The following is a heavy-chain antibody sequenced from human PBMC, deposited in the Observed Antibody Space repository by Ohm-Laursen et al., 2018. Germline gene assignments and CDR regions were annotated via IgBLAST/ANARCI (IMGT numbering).Heavy chain of an antibody. CDR1: GYTFSSYD. Sequence: GASVKVSCKVSGYTFSSYDIIWVRQASGQGPEGMGWMNPNSHNTGYARKFRGRVSMTSDSSISTAYMELYSLTSEDTATYYCARAVRYQLLSDPWGQGTLVTVSS. J-gene: IGHJ5*02. CDR2: MNPNSHNT. V-gene: IGHV1-8*01. CDR3: ARAVRYQLLSDP. D-gene: IGHD4-23*01.